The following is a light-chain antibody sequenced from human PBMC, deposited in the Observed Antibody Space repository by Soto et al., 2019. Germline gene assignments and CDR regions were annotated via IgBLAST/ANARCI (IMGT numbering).Light chain of an antibody. J-gene: IGKJ2*01. Sequence: EIVLTHSPGTLALSPWEGATLSSSASQSVSSSYLAWYQQKPGQAPRLLIYGASSRATGIPDRFSGSGSGTDFTLTISRLEPEDFAVYYCQQYDTSPRTFGQGTKVDIK. CDR1: QSVSSSY. CDR2: GAS. CDR3: QQYDTSPRT. V-gene: IGKV3-20*01.